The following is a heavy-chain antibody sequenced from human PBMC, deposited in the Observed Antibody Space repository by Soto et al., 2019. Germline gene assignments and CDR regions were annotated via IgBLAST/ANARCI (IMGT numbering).Heavy chain of an antibody. CDR1: NDSIRSGTYY. CDR3: AKDLSDRGWYEEHF. D-gene: IGHD6-19*01. J-gene: IGHJ4*02. Sequence: QLHLQESGPGLVKPSETLSLTCTVSNDSIRSGTYYWAWIRQPPGRGLEWMGSLSYLGTTDYNPSLNSRVTISKDASKNKFSLKLTSVTAADTAVYSCAKDLSDRGWYEEHFWGRRTLVTVSS. V-gene: IGHV4-39*02. CDR2: LSYLGTT.